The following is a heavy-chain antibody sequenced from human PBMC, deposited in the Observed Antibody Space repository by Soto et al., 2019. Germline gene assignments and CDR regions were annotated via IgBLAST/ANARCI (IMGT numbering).Heavy chain of an antibody. CDR2: IIPIFGTA. CDR3: ARLRVLGQLVHAFDI. J-gene: IGHJ3*02. V-gene: IGHV1-69*13. CDR1: GGTFSSYA. Sequence: SVKVSCKASGGTFSSYAISWVRPAPGQGLEWMGGIIPIFGTANYAQKFQGRVTITADESTSTAYMELSSLRSEDTAVYYCARLRVLGQLVHAFDIWGQGTMVTVSS. D-gene: IGHD6-13*01.